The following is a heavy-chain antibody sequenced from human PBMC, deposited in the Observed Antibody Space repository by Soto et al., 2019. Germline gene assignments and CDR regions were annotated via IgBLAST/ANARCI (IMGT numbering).Heavy chain of an antibody. J-gene: IGHJ6*02. CDR2: IYYSGST. CDR3: ARLRAARQYYYYGMDV. V-gene: IGHV4-39*01. CDR1: GGSISSSSYY. D-gene: IGHD6-6*01. Sequence: SETLSLTCTVSGGSISSSSYYWGWIRQPPGKGLEWIGSIYYSGSTYYNPSLKSRVTISVDTSKNQFSLKLSSVTAADTAVYYCARLRAARQYYYYGMDVWGQGTTVTVSS.